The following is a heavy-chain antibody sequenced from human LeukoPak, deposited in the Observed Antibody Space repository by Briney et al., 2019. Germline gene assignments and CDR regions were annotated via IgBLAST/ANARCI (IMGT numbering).Heavy chain of an antibody. J-gene: IGHJ6*02. CDR1: GFTFSSYA. D-gene: IGHD3-9*01. CDR3: AKSLYYDILTGDYGMDV. CDR2: ISGSGGST. V-gene: IGHV3-23*01. Sequence: GASLRLSCAASGFTFSSYAMSWVRQAPGKGLEWVSAISGSGGSTYYADSVKGRFTISRDNSKNTLYLQMNSLRAEDTAVYYCAKSLYYDILTGDYGMDVWGQGTVVTVSS.